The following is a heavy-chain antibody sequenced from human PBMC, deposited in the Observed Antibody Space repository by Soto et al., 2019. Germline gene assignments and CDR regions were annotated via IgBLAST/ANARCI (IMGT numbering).Heavy chain of an antibody. V-gene: IGHV3-23*01. D-gene: IGHD4-17*01. J-gene: IGHJ1*01. CDR3: ASPSRKTTVKGYFQH. CDR1: GFTFSSYA. Sequence: GGSLRLSCAASGFTFSSYAMSWVRQAPGKGLEWVSAISGSGGSTYYADSVKGRFTISRDNSKNTLYLQMNSLRAEDTAVYYCASPSRKTTVKGYFQHWGQGTLVTVSS. CDR2: ISGSGGST.